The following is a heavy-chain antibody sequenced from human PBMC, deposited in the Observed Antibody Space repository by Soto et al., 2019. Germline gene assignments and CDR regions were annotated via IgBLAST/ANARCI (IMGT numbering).Heavy chain of an antibody. CDR3: ARARIAARRLSLYGMDV. CDR1: GYSISSGYY. D-gene: IGHD6-6*01. J-gene: IGHJ6*02. Sequence: SETLSLTCAVSGYSISSGYYWGWIRQPPGKGLEWIGSIYHSGSTYYNPSLKSRVTISVDTSKNQFSLKLSSVTAADTAVYYCARARIAARRLSLYGMDVWGQGTTVTVSS. V-gene: IGHV4-38-2*01. CDR2: IYHSGST.